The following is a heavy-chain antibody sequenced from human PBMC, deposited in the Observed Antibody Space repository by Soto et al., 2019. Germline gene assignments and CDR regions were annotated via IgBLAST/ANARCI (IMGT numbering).Heavy chain of an antibody. CDR2: INHSGST. CDR3: ARDKITGPFDY. D-gene: IGHD2-8*02. V-gene: IGHV4-34*01. J-gene: IGHJ4*02. Sequence: SETLSLTCSVYGGSFSGYYWTWIRQPPGTGLEWIGEINHSGSTNYNPSLKSRVTISVDTSKNQFSLKLTSVTAADTAVYYCARDKITGPFDYWGQGTLVT. CDR1: GGSFSGYY.